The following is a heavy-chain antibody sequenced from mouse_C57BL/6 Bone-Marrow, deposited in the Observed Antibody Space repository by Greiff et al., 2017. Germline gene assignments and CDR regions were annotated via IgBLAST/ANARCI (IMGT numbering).Heavy chain of an antibody. CDR3: ARDPYYYGSSPWFAY. V-gene: IGHV5-4*01. CDR2: ISDGGSYT. D-gene: IGHD1-1*01. J-gene: IGHJ3*01. CDR1: GFTFSSYA. Sequence: EVMLVESGGGLVKPGGSLKLSCAASGFTFSSYAMSWVRQTPEKRLEWVATISDGGSYTYYPDNVKGRFTLSRDNAKNNLYLQMSHLKSEDTAMYYCARDPYYYGSSPWFAYWGQGTLVTVSA.